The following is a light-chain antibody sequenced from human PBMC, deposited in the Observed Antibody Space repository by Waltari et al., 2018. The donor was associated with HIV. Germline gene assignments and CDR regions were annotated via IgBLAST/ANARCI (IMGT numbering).Light chain of an antibody. V-gene: IGLV3-21*04. CDR3: QVWDSSSGVV. CDR2: YDS. CDR1: NIGSKS. Sequence: SYVLTQSPSVPVAPGKTARITCGGNNIGSKSVHWYQQKPGQAPVLVIYYDSDRPSGIPERFCGSNAGNTATLTISRVEAGDEADYYCQVWDSSSGVVFGGGTRLTVL. J-gene: IGLJ2*01.